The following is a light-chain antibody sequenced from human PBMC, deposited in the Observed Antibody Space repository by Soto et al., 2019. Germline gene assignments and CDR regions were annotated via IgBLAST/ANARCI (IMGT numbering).Light chain of an antibody. J-gene: IGKJ5*01. CDR2: AAS. CDR1: QTIDSY. V-gene: IGKV1-39*01. CDR3: QQTRSGIT. Sequence: DIQLTQSPPSLSATVGDRVTITCRASQTIDSYLNWVQQKPGMAPKHLIYAASQLKSGGPSRLRGSGSGTDLTLTIDTLQHDRFHAYLFQQTRSGITFGQGTRRE.